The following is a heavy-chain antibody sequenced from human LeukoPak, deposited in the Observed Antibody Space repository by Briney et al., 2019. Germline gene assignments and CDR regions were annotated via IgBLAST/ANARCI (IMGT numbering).Heavy chain of an antibody. CDR2: IVGDGTSA. V-gene: IGHV3-74*01. D-gene: IGHD3-16*01. CDR1: GFSFSSYW. CDR3: ARDYPDGGGGRY. Sequence: PGGSLRLSCVASGFSFSSYWMHWVRQAPGKGLVWVARIVGDGTSATYADSVKGRFTISRDNGKDTLYLQMNSLRVEDTAVYYCARDYPDGGGGRYWGQGTLVTVSS. J-gene: IGHJ4*02.